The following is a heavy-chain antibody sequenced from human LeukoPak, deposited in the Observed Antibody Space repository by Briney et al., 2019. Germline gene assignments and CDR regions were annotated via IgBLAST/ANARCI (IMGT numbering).Heavy chain of an antibody. Sequence: ASVKVSCKASGYTFTSYGISWVRQAPGQGLEWMGWINPNSGGTNYAQKLQGRVTMTTDTSTSTAYMELRSLRSDDTAVYYCARDSGQWLANDAFDIWGQGTMVTVSS. J-gene: IGHJ3*02. CDR2: INPNSGGT. V-gene: IGHV1-18*01. D-gene: IGHD6-19*01. CDR1: GYTFTSYG. CDR3: ARDSGQWLANDAFDI.